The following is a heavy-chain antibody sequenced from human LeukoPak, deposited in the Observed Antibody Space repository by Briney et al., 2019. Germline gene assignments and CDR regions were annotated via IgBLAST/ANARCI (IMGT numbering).Heavy chain of an antibody. CDR3: AKEYDYGDYALDY. J-gene: IGHJ4*02. CDR2: IWYDGSNK. Sequence: GGSLRLSCAASGFTFSIYSMSWVRLAPGKGLEWVAVIWYDGSNKYYADSVKGRFTISRDNSKNTLYLQMNSLRAEDTAVYYCAKEYDYGDYALDYWGQGTLVTVSS. CDR1: GFTFSIYS. D-gene: IGHD4-17*01. V-gene: IGHV3-33*06.